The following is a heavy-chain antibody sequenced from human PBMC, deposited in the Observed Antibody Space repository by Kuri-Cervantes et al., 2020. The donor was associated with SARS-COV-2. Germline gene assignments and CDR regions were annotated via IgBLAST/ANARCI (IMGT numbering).Heavy chain of an antibody. Sequence: GGSLRLSCAASGFTFSSYAMHWVRQAPGKGLEWVAVIWYDGSNKYHADSVKGRFTISRDNSKNTLYLQMNSLRAEDTAVYYCARSPYGGTSWYYGMDVWGQGTTVTVSS. J-gene: IGHJ6*02. D-gene: IGHD4-23*01. V-gene: IGHV3-33*01. CDR3: ARSPYGGTSWYYGMDV. CDR2: IWYDGSNK. CDR1: GFTFSSYA.